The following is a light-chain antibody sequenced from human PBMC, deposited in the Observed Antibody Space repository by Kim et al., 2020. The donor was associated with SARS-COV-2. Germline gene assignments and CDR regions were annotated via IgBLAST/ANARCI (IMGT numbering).Light chain of an antibody. CDR1: GSDVGGYSH. CDR3: SSYTSTNTLV. J-gene: IGLJ2*01. CDR2: DVT. V-gene: IGLV2-14*04. Sequence: GPSITRSYTGSGSDVGGYSHVSWHQQYPGKAPKIMIYDVTKRPSGVSNRFSGSKSGNTASLTISGRQAEDEDDYYCSSYTSTNTLVFGGGTQLTVL.